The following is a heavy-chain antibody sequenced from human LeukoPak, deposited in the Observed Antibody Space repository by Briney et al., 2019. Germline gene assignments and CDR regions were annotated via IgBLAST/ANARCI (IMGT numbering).Heavy chain of an antibody. Sequence: GGSLRLSCAASGFTFSTYGMHWVRQAPGKGLEWVALISEDGSNKQYADSVKGRFTISRDNSENTLYLQMNSLRGEDTALYFCAKDLMALPGLVYFDYWGQGTLVTVSS. CDR3: AKDLMALPGLVYFDY. CDR1: GFTFSTYG. CDR2: ISEDGSNK. J-gene: IGHJ4*02. D-gene: IGHD1-7*01. V-gene: IGHV3-30*18.